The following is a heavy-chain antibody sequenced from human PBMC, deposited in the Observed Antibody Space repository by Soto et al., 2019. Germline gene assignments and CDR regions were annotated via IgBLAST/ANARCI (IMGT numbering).Heavy chain of an antibody. CDR2: IWYDGSNK. V-gene: IGHV3-33*01. Sequence: GGSLRLSCAASGFTFSSYGMHWVRQAPGKGLEWVAVIWYDGSNKYYADSVKGRFTISRDNSKNTLYLQMNSLRAEDTAVYYCARDPNTYYYDSSGYHDYWGQGTLVTVS. CDR3: ARDPNTYYYDSSGYHDY. CDR1: GFTFSSYG. D-gene: IGHD3-22*01. J-gene: IGHJ4*02.